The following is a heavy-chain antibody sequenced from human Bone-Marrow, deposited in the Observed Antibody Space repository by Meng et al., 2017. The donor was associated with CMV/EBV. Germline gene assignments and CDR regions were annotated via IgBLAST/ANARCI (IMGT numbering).Heavy chain of an antibody. Sequence: SETLSLTCTVSGGSISSGDYYWSWIRQPPGKGLEWIGYIYYSGSTYYNPSLKSRVTISVDTSKNQFSLKLSSVTAADTAVYYCARGPGDIVVVPAGSNYYYYGMDVWGQGTTVTVSS. CDR2: IYYSGST. J-gene: IGHJ6*02. CDR1: GGSISSGDYY. D-gene: IGHD2-2*01. CDR3: ARGPGDIVVVPAGSNYYYYGMDV. V-gene: IGHV4-30-4*08.